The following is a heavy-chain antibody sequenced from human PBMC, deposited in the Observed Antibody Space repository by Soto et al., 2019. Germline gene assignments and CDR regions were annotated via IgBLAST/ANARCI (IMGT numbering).Heavy chain of an antibody. J-gene: IGHJ4*02. D-gene: IGHD2-15*01. CDR2: INHSEST. CDR3: ARGKTYCTGGSCYEHFDY. V-gene: IGHV4-34*01. Sequence: ETLSLTCAVYGGSFSGYYWSWIRQPPGKGLEWIGKINHSESTSYNPSLKSRVTISVDTSKNQFSLKLSSVTAADTAVYYCARGKTYCTGGSCYEHFDYWGQGTLVTVSS. CDR1: GGSFSGYY.